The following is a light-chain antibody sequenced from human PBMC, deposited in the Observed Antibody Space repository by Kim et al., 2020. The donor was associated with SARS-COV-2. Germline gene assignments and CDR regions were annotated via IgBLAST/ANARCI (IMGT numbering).Light chain of an antibody. CDR2: DVS. V-gene: IGLV2-14*04. CDR3: SSYTSSRV. CDR1: SSDVGGYNY. Sequence: SAGQAITISCTGTSSDVGGYNYVSWYQQHPGKDPNLMIYDVSKRPSGVSNRFSGSKSGNTASLTISGLQAEDEADYYCSSYTSSRVFGGGTQLTVL. J-gene: IGLJ2*01.